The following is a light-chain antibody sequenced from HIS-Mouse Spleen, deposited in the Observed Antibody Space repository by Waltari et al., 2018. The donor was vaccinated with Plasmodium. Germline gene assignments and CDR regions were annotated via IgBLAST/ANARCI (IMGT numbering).Light chain of an antibody. CDR3: YSTDSSGNHRV. V-gene: IGLV3-10*01. J-gene: IGLJ3*02. Sequence: SYELTQPPSVSVSPGQTARITCSGDALPKTYAYWYQQKSGPAPVLVIYEDSKRPSGIPERFSVYSSGTMATLTISGAQVEDEADYYCYSTDSSGNHRVFGGGTKLTVL. CDR2: EDS. CDR1: ALPKTY.